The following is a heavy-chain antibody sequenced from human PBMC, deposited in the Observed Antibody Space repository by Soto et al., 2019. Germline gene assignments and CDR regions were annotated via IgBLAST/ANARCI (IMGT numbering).Heavy chain of an antibody. V-gene: IGHV2-5*02. Sequence: QITLKESGPPLVNPTQPLTLTCTFSGFSLSTTAEGVSWIRQPPGKALEWLALIYWDDDERYSPSLKSRLTITKYTNKNQVVLTMTNVDPVDTATYYCAHGSCSSADCYPNPYLDYWGQGILVTVSS. CDR1: GFSLSTTAEG. D-gene: IGHD2-2*01. CDR3: AHGSCSSADCYPNPYLDY. J-gene: IGHJ4*02. CDR2: IYWDDDE.